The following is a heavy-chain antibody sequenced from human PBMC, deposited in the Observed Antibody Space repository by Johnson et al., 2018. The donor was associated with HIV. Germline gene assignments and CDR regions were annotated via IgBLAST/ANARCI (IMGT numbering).Heavy chain of an antibody. D-gene: IGHD4-17*01. CDR2: IRYDGSNK. V-gene: IGHV3-30*02. J-gene: IGHJ3*02. Sequence: VQLVESGGGVVQPGRSLRLSCTASGFTFSSYAMHWVRQAPGKGLEWVAFIRYDGSNKYYADSVKGRFTISRDNSKNTLYLQMNSLRAEDTAVYYCARGRKTVTTVRPSAFDIWGQGTMVTVSS. CDR3: ARGRKTVTTVRPSAFDI. CDR1: GFTFSSYA.